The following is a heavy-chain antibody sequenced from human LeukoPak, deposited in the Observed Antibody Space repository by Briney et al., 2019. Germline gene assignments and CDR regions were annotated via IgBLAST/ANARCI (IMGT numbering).Heavy chain of an antibody. CDR1: GFTFDDYA. Sequence: GGSLRLSCAASGFTFDDYAMHWVRQAPGKGPEWVSGISWNSGSIGYADSVKGRFTISRDNAKNSLYLQMNSLRAEDMALYYCAKDFSGVLGYCSSNSCLALDVWGKGTTVTVSS. D-gene: IGHD2-2*01. V-gene: IGHV3-9*03. J-gene: IGHJ6*04. CDR2: ISWNSGSI. CDR3: AKDFSGVLGYCSSNSCLALDV.